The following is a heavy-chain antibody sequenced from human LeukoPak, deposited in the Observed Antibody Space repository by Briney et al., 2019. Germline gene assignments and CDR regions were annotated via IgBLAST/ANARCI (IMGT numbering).Heavy chain of an antibody. CDR1: GFTFSSYS. CDR2: ISSSSSYI. D-gene: IGHD3-22*01. CDR3: ARAGYYDSSGYYYEHYYYYMDV. J-gene: IGHJ6*03. Sequence: GGSLRLSCAASGFTFSSYSMNWVRQAPGKGLEWVSSISSSSSYIYYADSVKGRFTISRDNAKNSLYLQMNSLRAEDTALYYCARAGYYDSSGYYYEHYYYYMDVWGKGTTVTVSS. V-gene: IGHV3-21*04.